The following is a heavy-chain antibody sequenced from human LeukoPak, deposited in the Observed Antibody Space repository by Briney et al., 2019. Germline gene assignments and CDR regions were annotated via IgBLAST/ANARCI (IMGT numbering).Heavy chain of an antibody. CDR2: IRIGGGGK. V-gene: IGHV3-23*01. D-gene: IGHD6-13*01. CDR3: ARCMVLSQGWCNWFDP. Sequence: GGSLRLSCAASGFDLTTDAVTWVRQAPAKGLEWVSSIRIGGGGKYYADSVKGRFTISRDNSENTLHLQMNNLRVEDTARYFCARCMVLSQGWCNWFDPWGQGTLVTVSS. J-gene: IGHJ5*02. CDR1: GFDLTTDA.